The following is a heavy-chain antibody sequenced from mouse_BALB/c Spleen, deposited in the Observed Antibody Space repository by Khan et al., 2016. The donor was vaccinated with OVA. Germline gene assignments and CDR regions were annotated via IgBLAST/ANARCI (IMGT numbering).Heavy chain of an antibody. D-gene: IGHD3-2*02. J-gene: IGHJ2*01. Sequence: QMQLEESGAELVRPGASVKLSCKTSGYIFTSYWIHWVKQRSGQGIEWIARIYPGTDNTYYNEKLKDKATLTADKSYSHAFMQFSSLKSEDSAVYFCAREEALYYFDYWGQGTTLTVSS. CDR1: GYIFTSYW. CDR2: IYPGTDNT. CDR3: AREEALYYFDY. V-gene: IGHV1-76*01.